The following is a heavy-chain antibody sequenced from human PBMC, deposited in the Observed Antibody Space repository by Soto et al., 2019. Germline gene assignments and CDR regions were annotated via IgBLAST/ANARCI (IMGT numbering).Heavy chain of an antibody. CDR1: GYTFTSYY. J-gene: IGHJ5*02. CDR3: ARAAVILVGAEGP. Sequence: QVQLVQSGAEVKKPGASVKVSCKASGYTFTSYYMHWVRQAPGQGLEWMGIINPSGGSTSYAQKFQGRVTMTRDTSTSTGYMELSSLRSEDTAVYYCARAAVILVGAEGPWGQGTLVTVSS. D-gene: IGHD1-26*01. CDR2: INPSGGST. V-gene: IGHV1-46*01.